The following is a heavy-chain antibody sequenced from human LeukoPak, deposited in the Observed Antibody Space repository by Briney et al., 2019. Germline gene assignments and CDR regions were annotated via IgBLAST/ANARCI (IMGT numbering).Heavy chain of an antibody. CDR3: ARDLPSGYYDSSGYQFGYHFDY. J-gene: IGHJ4*02. V-gene: IGHV3-20*04. CDR1: GFTFDDYG. CDR2: INWNGGST. D-gene: IGHD3-22*01. Sequence: GGSLRLSCAASGFTFDDYGMSWVRQAPGKGLEWVSGINWNGGSTGYADSVKGRFTISRDNAKNSLYLQMNSLRAEDTALYYCARDLPSGYYDSSGYQFGYHFDYWGQGTLVTVSS.